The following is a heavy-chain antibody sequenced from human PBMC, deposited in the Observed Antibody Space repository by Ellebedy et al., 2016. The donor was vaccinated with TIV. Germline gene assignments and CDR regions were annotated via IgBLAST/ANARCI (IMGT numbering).Heavy chain of an antibody. CDR3: ARSFAHYSPTKNEKNWFDP. CDR1: GYTFTSYA. J-gene: IGHJ5*02. Sequence: ASVKVSXKASGYTFTSYAMHWVRQAPGQRLEWMGWINAGNGNTKYSQKFQGRVTITRDTSASTAYMELSSLRSEDTAVYYCARSFAHYSPTKNEKNWFDPWGQGTLVTVSS. D-gene: IGHD2-15*01. V-gene: IGHV1-3*01. CDR2: INAGNGNT.